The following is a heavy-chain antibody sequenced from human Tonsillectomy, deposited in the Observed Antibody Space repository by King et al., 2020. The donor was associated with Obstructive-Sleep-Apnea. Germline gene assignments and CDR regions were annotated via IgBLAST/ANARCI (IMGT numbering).Heavy chain of an antibody. V-gene: IGHV1-69*01. J-gene: IGHJ4*02. CDR1: GGTFSSYA. CDR3: ARYYYETRGGWPYFDY. D-gene: IGHD3-22*01. CDR2: IIPIFGTA. Sequence: QLVQSGAEVKKPGSSVKVSCKASGGTFSSYAISWVRQAPGQGLEWMGGIIPIFGTANYAQMFQGRVTITADESTCPAYMELRSLRPEETAVYFCARYYYETRGGWPYFDYWGQGTLVTVSS.